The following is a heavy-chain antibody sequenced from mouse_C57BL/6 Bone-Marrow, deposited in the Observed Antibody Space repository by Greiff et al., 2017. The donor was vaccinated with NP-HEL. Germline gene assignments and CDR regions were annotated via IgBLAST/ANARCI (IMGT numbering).Heavy chain of an antibody. V-gene: IGHV1-59*01. CDR1: GYTFTSYW. J-gene: IGHJ4*01. Sequence: VQLQESGAELVRPGTSVKLSCKASGYTFTSYWMHWVKQRPGQGLEWIGVIDPSDSYTNYNQKFKGKATLTVDTSSSTAYMQLSSLTSEDSAVYYCARYKWLRDAMDYWGQGTSVTVSS. D-gene: IGHD2-2*01. CDR2: IDPSDSYT. CDR3: ARYKWLRDAMDY.